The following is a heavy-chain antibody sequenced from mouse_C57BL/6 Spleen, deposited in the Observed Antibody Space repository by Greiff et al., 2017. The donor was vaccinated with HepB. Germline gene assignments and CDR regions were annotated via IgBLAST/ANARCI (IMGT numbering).Heavy chain of an antibody. Sequence: VQLQQSGPGLVQPSQSLSITCTVSGFSLTSYGVHWVRQSPGKGLEWLGVIWSGGSTDYNAAFISRLSISKDNSKSQVFFKMNSLQADDTAIYYCARNSPGTRPYFDYWGQGTTLTVSS. D-gene: IGHD1-1*02. V-gene: IGHV2-2*01. CDR3: ARNSPGTRPYFDY. J-gene: IGHJ2*01. CDR2: IWSGGST. CDR1: GFSLTSYG.